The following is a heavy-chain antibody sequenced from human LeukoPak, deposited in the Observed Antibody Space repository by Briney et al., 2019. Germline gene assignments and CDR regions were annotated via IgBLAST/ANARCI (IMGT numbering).Heavy chain of an antibody. CDR3: ARRLVGATIASWFDP. J-gene: IGHJ5*02. Sequence: SETLSLTCAVYGGSFSGYYWSWIRQPPGKGLEWIGEINHSGSTNYNPSLKSRVTISVDTSKNQFSLKLSSVTAADTAVYYCARRLVGATIASWFDPWGQGTLVTVSS. D-gene: IGHD1-26*01. CDR2: INHSGST. V-gene: IGHV4-34*01. CDR1: GGSFSGYY.